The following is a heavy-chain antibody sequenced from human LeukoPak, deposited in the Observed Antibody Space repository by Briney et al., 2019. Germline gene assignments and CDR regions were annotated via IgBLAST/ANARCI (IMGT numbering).Heavy chain of an antibody. V-gene: IGHV1-69*04. Sequence: SVKVSCKASGGTFSSYAINWVRQAPGQGLEWMGRIIPILGIANYAQKFQGRVTITADKSTSTAYMELSSLRSEDTAVYYCAIRDPTNDAFDIWGQGTMVTVSS. D-gene: IGHD1-26*01. CDR2: IIPILGIA. CDR3: AIRDPTNDAFDI. CDR1: GGTFSSYA. J-gene: IGHJ3*02.